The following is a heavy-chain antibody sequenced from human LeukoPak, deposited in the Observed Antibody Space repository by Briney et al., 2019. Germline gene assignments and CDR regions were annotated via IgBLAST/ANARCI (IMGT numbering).Heavy chain of an antibody. J-gene: IGHJ4*02. CDR3: ARDGGPFRGYSYDY. CDR2: IYYSGST. D-gene: IGHD5-18*01. V-gene: IGHV4-59*01. CDR1: GGSISSYY. Sequence: SETLSLTCTVSGGSISSYYWSWIRQPPGKGLEWIGYIYYSGSTNYNPSLKSRVTISVDTSKNQFSLKLSSVTAADTAVYYCARDGGPFRGYSYDYWGQGTLVTVSS.